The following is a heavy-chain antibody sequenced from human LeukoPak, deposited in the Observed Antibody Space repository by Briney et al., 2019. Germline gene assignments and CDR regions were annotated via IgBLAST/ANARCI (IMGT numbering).Heavy chain of an antibody. CDR2: ISGDGGST. D-gene: IGHD3-22*01. CDR1: GFTFDDYA. V-gene: IGHV3-43*02. Sequence: GGSLRLSCAASGFTFDDYAMHWVRQAPGKGLEWVSLISGDGGSTYYADSVKGRFTISRDNSKNSLCLQMNSLRTEDTALYYCAKVPYYYDSSGYYSVDYWGQGTLVTVSS. CDR3: AKVPYYYDSSGYYSVDY. J-gene: IGHJ4*02.